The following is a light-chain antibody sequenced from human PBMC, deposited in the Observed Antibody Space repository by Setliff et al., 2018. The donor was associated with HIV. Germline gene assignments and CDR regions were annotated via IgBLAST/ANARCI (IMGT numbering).Light chain of an antibody. Sequence: QSALTQPASVSGSPGQSITISCTGTSSDIGGYNYVSWYQQHPGKAPKLMTYDVTSRLPGVSNRFSGSKSGNTAYLTISGLQAEDGADYYCSSYTSSSPYVFGTGTKVTVL. J-gene: IGLJ1*01. V-gene: IGLV2-14*01. CDR1: SSDIGGYNY. CDR3: SSYTSSSPYV. CDR2: DVT.